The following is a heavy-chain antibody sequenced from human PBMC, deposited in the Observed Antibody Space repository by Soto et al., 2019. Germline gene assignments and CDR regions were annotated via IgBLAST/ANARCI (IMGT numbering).Heavy chain of an antibody. CDR1: GGTFSSYA. CDR2: IIPIFGTA. J-gene: IGHJ3*02. Sequence: GASVKVSCKASGGTFSSYAISWVRHAPGQGLEWMGGIIPIFGTANYAQKFQGRVTITADESTSTAYMELSSLRSEDTAVYYCARDGPEAQIYYYDSSGYYHHDAFDIWGQGTMVTVSS. CDR3: ARDGPEAQIYYYDSSGYYHHDAFDI. D-gene: IGHD3-22*01. V-gene: IGHV1-69*13.